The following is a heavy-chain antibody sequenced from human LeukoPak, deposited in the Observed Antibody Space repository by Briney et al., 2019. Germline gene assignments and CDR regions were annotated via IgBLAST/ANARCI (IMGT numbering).Heavy chain of an antibody. CDR1: RYTFTGCY. CDR3: ARDHDCISSPITTVWLDP. Sequence: ASVKVSCKASRYTFTGCYVHWVRLAPGQGLEWMGWINPKNGDTKYAQKFQGRVTLTRDTSTSTAYMELTGLRSDDTAVYYCARDHDCISSPITTVWLDPWGQGTLVTVSS. J-gene: IGHJ5*02. V-gene: IGHV1-2*02. CDR2: INPKNGDT. D-gene: IGHD3-3*01.